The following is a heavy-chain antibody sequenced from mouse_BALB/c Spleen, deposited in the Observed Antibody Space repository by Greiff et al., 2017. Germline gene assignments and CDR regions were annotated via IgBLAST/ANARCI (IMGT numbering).Heavy chain of an antibody. V-gene: IGHV5-6*01. CDR1: GFTFSSYG. J-gene: IGHJ3*01. D-gene: IGHD2-4*01. CDR2: ISSGGSYT. CDR3: ARQSLYYDYAY. Sequence: EVQLVESGGDLVKPGGSLKLSCAASGFTFSSYGMSWVRQTPDKRLEWVATISSGGSYTYYPDSVKGRFTISRDNAKNTLYLQMSSLKSEDTAMYYCARQSLYYDYAYWGQGTLVTVSA.